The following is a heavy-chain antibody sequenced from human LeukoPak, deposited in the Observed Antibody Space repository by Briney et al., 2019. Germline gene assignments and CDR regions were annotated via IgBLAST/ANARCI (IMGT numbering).Heavy chain of an antibody. J-gene: IGHJ4*02. Sequence: SVXXXXXXSXGTFISYAXSWVRQAPGQGGEGMGGIIPIFGRANYAQKFQGRGTITTEGTRSTEYMEERRVRDEERGVYYCAREPGGVRTTGGYFDYWGQGTLVTVSS. CDR2: IIPIFGRA. CDR1: XGTFISYA. CDR3: AREPGGVRTTGGYFDY. V-gene: IGHV1-69*05. D-gene: IGHD2/OR15-2a*01.